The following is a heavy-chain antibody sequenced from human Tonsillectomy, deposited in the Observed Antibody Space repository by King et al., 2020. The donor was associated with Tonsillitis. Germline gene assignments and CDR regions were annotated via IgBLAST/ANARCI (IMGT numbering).Heavy chain of an antibody. D-gene: IGHD3-10*01. J-gene: IGHJ4*02. CDR1: GFTFSSCT. Sequence: VQLVESGGGVVQPGRSLRLSCAASGFTFSSCTMHWVRQAPDKGLEWVTLISSDGSDKYYADSVKGRFTISRDNSKNTVSLQMDSLRAEDTAVYYCARAYSGSYYSFDYWGQGTLVAVSS. CDR2: ISSDGSDK. CDR3: ARAYSGSYYSFDY. V-gene: IGHV3-30*01.